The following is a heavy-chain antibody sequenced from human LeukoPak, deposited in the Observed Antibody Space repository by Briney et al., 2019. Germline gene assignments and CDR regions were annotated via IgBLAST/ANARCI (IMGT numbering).Heavy chain of an antibody. CDR3: ARDLYRSGWYFLYY. Sequence: SETLSLTCTVSGGSISSYYWSWIRQPAGKGLEWIGRIYTSGSTNYNPSLKSRVTMSVDTSKNQFSLKLSSVTAADTAVYYCARDLYRSGWYFLYYCGQGTLVTVSS. D-gene: IGHD6-19*01. J-gene: IGHJ4*02. CDR2: IYTSGST. CDR1: GGSISSYY. V-gene: IGHV4-4*07.